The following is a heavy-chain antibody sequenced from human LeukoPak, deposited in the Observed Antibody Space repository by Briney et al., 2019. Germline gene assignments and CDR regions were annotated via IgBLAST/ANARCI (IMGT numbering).Heavy chain of an antibody. J-gene: IGHJ4*02. Sequence: GGSLRLSCAASGFTFSNYCMHWVRQPPGKGLVWVSQICIDETTIRSADSVKGRFTISRDNAKNTLYLQMSSLRVEDTAVYYCVRGVPVTPGIDYWGQGTLVTVSS. V-gene: IGHV3-74*01. CDR3: VRGVPVTPGIDY. D-gene: IGHD2-2*01. CDR2: ICIDETTI. CDR1: GFTFSNYC.